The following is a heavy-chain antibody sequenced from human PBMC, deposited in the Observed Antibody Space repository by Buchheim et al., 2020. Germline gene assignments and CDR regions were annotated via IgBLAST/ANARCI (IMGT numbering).Heavy chain of an antibody. Sequence: QVQLVESGGGVVQPGRSLRLSCAASGFTFSSYAMHWVRQAPGKGLEWVAVISYDGSNKYYADSVKGRFTISRDNSKNTLYLQMNSLRAEDTAMYYCARETSGRYYYYYYGMDVWGQGTT. CDR1: GFTFSSYA. CDR3: ARETSGRYYYYYYGMDV. CDR2: ISYDGSNK. J-gene: IGHJ6*02. D-gene: IGHD2-2*01. V-gene: IGHV3-30*04.